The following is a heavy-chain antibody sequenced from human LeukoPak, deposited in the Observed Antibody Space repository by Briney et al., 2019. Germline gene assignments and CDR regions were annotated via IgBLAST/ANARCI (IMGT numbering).Heavy chain of an antibody. D-gene: IGHD1-26*01. V-gene: IGHV1-8*03. CDR2: MNPNSGNT. Sequence: ASVKVSCKEPGDSFTSYDINWVRQATGQGLEWMGWMNPNSGNTGYAQKFQGRVTITRNTSISTAYMELSSLRSEDTAVYYCARAPGGSYNYYYYYMDVWGKGTTATVSS. CDR1: GDSFTSYD. J-gene: IGHJ6*03. CDR3: ARAPGGSYNYYYYYMDV.